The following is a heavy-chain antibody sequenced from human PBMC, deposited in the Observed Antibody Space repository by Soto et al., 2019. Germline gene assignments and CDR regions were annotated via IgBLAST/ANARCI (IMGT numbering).Heavy chain of an antibody. D-gene: IGHD1-26*01. CDR3: ARDPLGAGAPHYRDD. V-gene: IGHV1-2*02. CDR1: GYTFTEYY. J-gene: IGHJ4*02. Sequence: GASVKVSCKASGYTFTEYYLYWVRQAPGQGPEWLGGINPRTGDTNQAQKFQGRVTLTRDMSLTTAYMELHRLTSDDTAVDYRARDPLGAGAPHYRDDGGQGSLVTDSS. CDR2: INPRTGDT.